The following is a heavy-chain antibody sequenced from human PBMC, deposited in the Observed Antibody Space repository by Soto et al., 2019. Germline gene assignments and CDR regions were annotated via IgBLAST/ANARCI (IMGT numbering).Heavy chain of an antibody. CDR3: AKDPLVTRSLDY. CDR2: ISGSGGST. Sequence: GGSLRPPGPPSGFTLRSLAMSWVPQAPGKGLEWVSAISGSGGSTYYADSVKGRFTISRDNSKNTLYLQMNSLRAEDTAVYYCAKDPLVTRSLDYWGQGTLVTVSS. CDR1: GFTLRSLA. D-gene: IGHD4-4*01. V-gene: IGHV3-23*01. J-gene: IGHJ4*02.